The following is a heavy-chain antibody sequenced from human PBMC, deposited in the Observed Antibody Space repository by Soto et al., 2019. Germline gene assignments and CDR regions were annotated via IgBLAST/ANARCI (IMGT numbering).Heavy chain of an antibody. CDR3: AQYDFWSGLAY. J-gene: IGHJ4*02. V-gene: IGHV4-59*01. CDR1: GGSISSYY. CDR2: IYYSGST. D-gene: IGHD3-3*01. Sequence: SETLSLTCTVSGGSISSYYWSWTRQPPGKGLEWIGYIYYSGSTNYNPSLKSRVTISVDTSKNQFSLKLSSVTAADTAVYYCAQYDFWSGLAYWGQGTLVTVSS.